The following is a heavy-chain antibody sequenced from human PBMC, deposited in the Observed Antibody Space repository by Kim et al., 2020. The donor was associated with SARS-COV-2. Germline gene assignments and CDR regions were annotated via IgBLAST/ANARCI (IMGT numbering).Heavy chain of an antibody. Sequence: ASVKVPCKTSGHFFTRDSIHWVRQAPGQGLEWMGGIDCGNGNTIYSQKSQGRVTFTTDTSASTAYMELSFLRSEDSAVYYCLGGFYFDYWGQGTLVTVSS. J-gene: IGHJ4*02. CDR3: LGGFYFDY. D-gene: IGHD3-16*01. CDR1: GHFFTRDS. CDR2: IDCGNGNT. V-gene: IGHV1-3*01.